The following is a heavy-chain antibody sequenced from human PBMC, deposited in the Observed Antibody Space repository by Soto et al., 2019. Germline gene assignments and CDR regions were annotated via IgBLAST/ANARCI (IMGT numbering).Heavy chain of an antibody. CDR1: GYTFTSYD. CDR2: MNPNSGNT. J-gene: IGHJ6*03. D-gene: IGHD2-21*01. CDR3: ARGRVKRPIETVSMDV. Sequence: ASVKVSCKASGYTFTSYDINWVRQATGQGLEWMGWMNPNSGNTGYAQKFQGRVTMTRNTSISTAYMELSSLRSEDTAVYYCARGRVKRPIETVSMDVWGKGTTVTVSS. V-gene: IGHV1-8*01.